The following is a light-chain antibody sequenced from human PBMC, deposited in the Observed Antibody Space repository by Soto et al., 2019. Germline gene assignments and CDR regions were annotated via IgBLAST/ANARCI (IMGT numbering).Light chain of an antibody. CDR1: QSVSDK. V-gene: IGKV3-15*01. CDR2: GAS. CDR3: QQYGSSL. J-gene: IGKJ5*01. Sequence: EVVMTQSPATLSVSPWERATLSCRASQSVSDKLAWYQHKPGQALRLLIYGASTRATGIPARFSGSGSGTEFTLTISRLEPEDFAVYYCQQYGSSLFGQGTRLEIK.